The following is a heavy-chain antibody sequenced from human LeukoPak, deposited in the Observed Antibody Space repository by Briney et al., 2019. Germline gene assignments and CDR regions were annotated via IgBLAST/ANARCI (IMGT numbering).Heavy chain of an antibody. CDR2: VYHTGGT. Sequence: ETLSLTCTVSGFSISSGYYWAWIRQPPGKGLEWIGSVYHTGGTYYNPSLKSRVTISVDTSRNQFSLRLSPVTAADTAVYYCAREEGATQDANWGQGTLVLVSS. D-gene: IGHD1-26*01. CDR3: AREEGATQDAN. V-gene: IGHV4-38-2*02. J-gene: IGHJ4*02. CDR1: GFSISSGYY.